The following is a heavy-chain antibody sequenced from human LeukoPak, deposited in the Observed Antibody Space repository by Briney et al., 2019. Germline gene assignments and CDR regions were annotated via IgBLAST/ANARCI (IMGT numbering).Heavy chain of an antibody. D-gene: IGHD5-18*01. CDR1: GGTFSSYA. V-gene: IGHV1-69*04. Sequence: SVKVSCKASGGTFSSYAISWVRQAPGQGLEWMGRIIPILGIANYAQKFQGRVTITADKSTSTAYMELSSLRSEDTAVYYCAILTAMDYYYGMDVWGQGTTVTVPS. CDR3: AILTAMDYYYGMDV. CDR2: IIPILGIA. J-gene: IGHJ6*02.